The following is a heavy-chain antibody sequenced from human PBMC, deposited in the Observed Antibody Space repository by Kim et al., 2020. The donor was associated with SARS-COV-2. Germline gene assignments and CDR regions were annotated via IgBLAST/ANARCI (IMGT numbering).Heavy chain of an antibody. D-gene: IGHD3-22*01. J-gene: IGHJ4*02. CDR3: ARDLATYCYDSSGYYYWWYYFDY. Sequence: ASVKVSCKASGYTFTSYGISWVRQAPGQGLEWMGWISAYNGNTNYAQKLQGRVTMTTDTSTSTAYMELRSLRSDDTAVYYCARDLATYCYDSSGYYYWWYYFDYWGQGTLVTVSS. CDR1: GYTFTSYG. V-gene: IGHV1-18*04. CDR2: ISAYNGNT.